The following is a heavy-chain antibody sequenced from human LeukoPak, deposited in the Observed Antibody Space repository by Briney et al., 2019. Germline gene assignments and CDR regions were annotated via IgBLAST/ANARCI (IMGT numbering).Heavy chain of an antibody. D-gene: IGHD2-15*01. J-gene: IGHJ4*02. CDR1: GFTFSSYW. V-gene: IGHV3-30*18. Sequence: GGSLRLSCAASGFTFSSYWMSWVRQAPGKGLEWVAVISYDGSNKYYADSVKGRFTISRDNSKNTLYLQMNSLRAEDTAVYYCAKGGWFIDYWGQGTLVTVSS. CDR3: AKGGWFIDY. CDR2: ISYDGSNK.